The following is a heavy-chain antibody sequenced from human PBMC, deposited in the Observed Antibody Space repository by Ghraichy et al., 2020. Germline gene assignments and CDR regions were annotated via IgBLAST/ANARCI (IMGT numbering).Heavy chain of an antibody. D-gene: IGHD6-19*01. Sequence: GGSLRLSCAAFGFTFSSYWMSWVRQAPGKGLEWVANIKQDGSEKYYVDSVKGRFTISRDNAKNSLYLQMNSLRAEDTAVYYCASGGEWLVGGTHFDYWGQGTLVTVSS. CDR3: ASGGEWLVGGTHFDY. CDR2: IKQDGSEK. V-gene: IGHV3-7*01. J-gene: IGHJ4*02. CDR1: GFTFSSYW.